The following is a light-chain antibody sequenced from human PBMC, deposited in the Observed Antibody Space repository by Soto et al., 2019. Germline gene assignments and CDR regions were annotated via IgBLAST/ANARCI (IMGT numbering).Light chain of an antibody. CDR2: GAS. Sequence: IGLTQSPGTLSLSPGERATLSCRASQSVSNNYLAWYQQKPGQAPRLLIYGASNRATGIPDRFSGSGSGTDFTLTISRLEPEDFAVYYCQQYGSSGTFGQATKV. CDR1: QSVSNNY. V-gene: IGKV3-20*01. CDR3: QQYGSSGT. J-gene: IGKJ1*01.